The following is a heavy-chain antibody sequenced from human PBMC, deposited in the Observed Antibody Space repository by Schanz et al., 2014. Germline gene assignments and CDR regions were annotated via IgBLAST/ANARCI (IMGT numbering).Heavy chain of an antibody. J-gene: IGHJ4*02. Sequence: QAQLVESGGGVVQPGRSLRLSCAASGFAFRSYAMHWVRQAPGKGLEWAALISHDGNNKHYVDSVKGRFTISRDNSKNTVNLQMNSLRSEDTAVYYCAKDVDFGSGYYLDYWGQGTLVTVSS. V-gene: IGHV3-30-3*01. CDR1: GFAFRSYA. CDR2: ISHDGNNK. D-gene: IGHD3-3*01. CDR3: AKDVDFGSGYYLDY.